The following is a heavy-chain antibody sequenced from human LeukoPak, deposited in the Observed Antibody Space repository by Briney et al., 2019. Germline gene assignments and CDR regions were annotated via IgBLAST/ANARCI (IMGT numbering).Heavy chain of an antibody. D-gene: IGHD3-22*01. CDR1: GYTFTSYD. CDR3: ARVEHYYDSSGYYPVPYYYYYGMDV. J-gene: IGHJ6*02. V-gene: IGHV1-8*01. Sequence: ASVKVSCKASGYTFTSYDINWVRQATGQGLEWMGWMYPNSGNTGYAQKFQGRVTMTMNTSISTAYMELSSLRSEDTAVYYCARVEHYYDSSGYYPVPYYYYYGMDVWGQGTTVTVSS. CDR2: MYPNSGNT.